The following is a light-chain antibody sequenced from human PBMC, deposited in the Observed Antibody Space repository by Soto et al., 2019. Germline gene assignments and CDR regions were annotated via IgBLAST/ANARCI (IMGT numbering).Light chain of an antibody. CDR1: SSDVGGSDY. V-gene: IGLV2-14*01. CDR3: CSYTRSNSLVL. J-gene: IGLJ2*01. CDR2: DVS. Sequence: QSALTQPASVSGSPGQSSTISCIGTSSDVGGSDYVSWYQQHPGKAPKLVIYDVSNRPSGVSDRFSGSKSGNTASLTISGLQAEDEADYYCCSYTRSNSLVLFGGRTKLTVL.